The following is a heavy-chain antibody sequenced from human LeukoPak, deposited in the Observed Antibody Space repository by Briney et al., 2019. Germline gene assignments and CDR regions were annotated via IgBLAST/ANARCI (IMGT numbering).Heavy chain of an antibody. CDR2: IYYSGST. J-gene: IGHJ4*02. CDR3: ARVSVRGVRIDY. V-gene: IGHV4-59*08. CDR1: GGSISSYY. D-gene: IGHD3-10*01. Sequence: PSETLSLTCTVSGGSISSYYWSWIRQPPGKGLEWIGYIYYSGSTNYNPSLKSRVTISVDTSKNQFSLKLSSVTAADTAVYYCARVSVRGVRIDYWGQGTLVTVSS.